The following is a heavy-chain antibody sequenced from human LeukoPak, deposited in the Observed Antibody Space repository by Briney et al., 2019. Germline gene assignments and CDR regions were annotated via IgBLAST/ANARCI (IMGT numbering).Heavy chain of an antibody. CDR3: AKRASGSGTSLYYFDY. V-gene: IGHV3-23*01. D-gene: IGHD3-10*01. Sequence: GGSLRLSCAASGFTFSGYAMSWVRQAPGKGLEWVSVISNSGGSTFYADSVKGRFTISRDNSKNTLYLQMNSLRAEDTAVYYCAKRASGSGTSLYYFDYWGQGTLVTVSS. CDR2: ISNSGGST. CDR1: GFTFSGYA. J-gene: IGHJ4*02.